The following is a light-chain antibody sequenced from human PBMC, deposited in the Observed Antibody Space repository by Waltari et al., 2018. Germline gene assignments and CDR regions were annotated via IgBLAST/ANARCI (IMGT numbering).Light chain of an antibody. CDR2: GQN. CDR1: SLSRYF. CDR3: YSRNSDDFTYV. Sequence: SSELIQDPTVPVALGHAVNSTCQGASLSRYFVSWYAQKPGKAPVLVSYGQNKRPSGSPDRFSGSRSGNTASLTIAGAEAADEADYYCYSRNSDDFTYVFGTGTKLTVL. V-gene: IGLV3-19*01. J-gene: IGLJ1*01.